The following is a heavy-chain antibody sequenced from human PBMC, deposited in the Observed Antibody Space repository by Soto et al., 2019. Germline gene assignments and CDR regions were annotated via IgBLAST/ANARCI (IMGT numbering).Heavy chain of an antibody. CDR3: ANHIAALIPHLFDY. CDR2: ISVSGGST. J-gene: IGHJ4*02. Sequence: GGSLRLSCAASGFTFSSYAISWVRQSPGKGLEWVSAISVSGGSTYYADSVKGRLTISRDNSKNTLYLQMNSLRAEDTDVYYCANHIAALIPHLFDYWGQGTLVTVSS. D-gene: IGHD6-6*01. V-gene: IGHV3-23*01. CDR1: GFTFSSYA.